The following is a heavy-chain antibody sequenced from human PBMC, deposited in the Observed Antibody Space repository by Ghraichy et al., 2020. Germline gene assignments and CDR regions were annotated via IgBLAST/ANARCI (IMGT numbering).Heavy chain of an antibody. V-gene: IGHV1-18*01. CDR1: GYTFTSFG. CDR3: ARERRNYDILTGYYSPYGVDY. CDR2: ISAYNGNT. Sequence: ASVKVSCKASGYTFTSFGISWVRQAPGQGLEWMGWISAYNGNTNYAQKFQGRVTMTTDTSTTTAYMELRSLRSDDTAVFYCARERRNYDILTGYYSPYGVDYWGQGTLVTVSS. J-gene: IGHJ4*02. D-gene: IGHD3-9*01.